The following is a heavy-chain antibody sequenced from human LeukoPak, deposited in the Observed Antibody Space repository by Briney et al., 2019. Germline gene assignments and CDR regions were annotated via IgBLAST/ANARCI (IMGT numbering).Heavy chain of an antibody. V-gene: IGHV1-24*01. CDR1: GYTLTELS. CDR2: FDPEDGET. CDR3: ATVDIAAAPGLNWFDP. J-gene: IGHJ5*02. D-gene: IGHD6-13*01. Sequence: ASVKVSCKVSGYTLTELSMHWVRQAPGKGLEWMGGFDPEDGETIYAQKFQGRVTMTEDTSTDTAYMELSSLRSEDTAVYYCATVDIAAAPGLNWFDPWGQGTLVTVSS.